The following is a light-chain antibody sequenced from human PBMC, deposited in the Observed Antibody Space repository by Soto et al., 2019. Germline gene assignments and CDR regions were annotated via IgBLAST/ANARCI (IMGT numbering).Light chain of an antibody. V-gene: IGKV3-15*01. CDR2: GAS. J-gene: IGKJ1*01. CDR3: WT. CDR1: QNISSN. Sequence: EIVMTQSPATLSVSPGERATLSCRASQNISSNLAWYQQKPGQAPRVLIDGASTRATGIPARFSGSGSGTEFTLTISSLQSEDFDNNWLWTFGQGTKVEIK.